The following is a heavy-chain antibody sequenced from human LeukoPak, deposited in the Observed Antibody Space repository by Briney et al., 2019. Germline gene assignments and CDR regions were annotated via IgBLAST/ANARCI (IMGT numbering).Heavy chain of an antibody. Sequence: SVKVSCKASGGTFSSYAISWVRQAPGQGLEWMGGIIPIFGTANYAQKFQGRVTITTDESTSTAYMELSSLRSEDTAVYYCARTHCTNGVCPKMISLKAFDIWGQGTMVTVSS. CDR1: GGTFSSYA. J-gene: IGHJ3*02. CDR3: ARTHCTNGVCPKMISLKAFDI. V-gene: IGHV1-69*05. CDR2: IIPIFGTA. D-gene: IGHD2-8*01.